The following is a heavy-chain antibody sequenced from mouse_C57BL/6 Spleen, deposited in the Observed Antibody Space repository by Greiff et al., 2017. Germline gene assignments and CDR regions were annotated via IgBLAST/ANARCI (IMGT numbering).Heavy chain of an antibody. D-gene: IGHD1-1*01. CDR3: ARGGHYYGSRGYWYFDV. V-gene: IGHV1-9*01. J-gene: IGHJ1*03. CDR2: ILPGSGST. Sequence: QVQLQQSGAELMKPGASVKLSCKATGYTFTGYWIEWVKQRPGHGLEWIGEILPGSGSTNYNEKFKGKATFTADTSSNTAYMQLSSLTTEDSAIYYCARGGHYYGSRGYWYFDVWGTGTTVTVSS. CDR1: GYTFTGYW.